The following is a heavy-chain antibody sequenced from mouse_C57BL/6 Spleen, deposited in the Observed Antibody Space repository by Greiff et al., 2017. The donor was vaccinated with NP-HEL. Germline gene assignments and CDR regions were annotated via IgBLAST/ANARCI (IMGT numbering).Heavy chain of an antibody. V-gene: IGHV1-64*01. CDR2: IHPNSGST. Sequence: QVQLQQPGAELVKPGASVKLSCKASGYTFTSYWMHWVKQRPGQGLEWIGMIHPNSGSTNYNEKFKSKATLTVDKSSSTAYMQLSSLTSEDSAVYYCARVITTVAPFDYWGQGTTLTVSS. D-gene: IGHD1-1*01. J-gene: IGHJ2*01. CDR3: ARVITTVAPFDY. CDR1: GYTFTSYW.